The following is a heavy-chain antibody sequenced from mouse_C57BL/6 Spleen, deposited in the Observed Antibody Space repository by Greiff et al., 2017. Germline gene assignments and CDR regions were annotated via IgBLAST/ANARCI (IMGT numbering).Heavy chain of an antibody. CDR2: IHPSDSDT. V-gene: IGHV1-74*01. Sequence: QVQLQQPGAELVKPGASVKVSCKASGYTFTSYWMHWVKQRPGQGLEWIGRIHPSDSDTNYNQKFKGEATLTVDKSSSTAYMQLSSRTSEDTAVDNYAIGGSSGYNCDYWGQGTTLTVSS. J-gene: IGHJ2*01. CDR1: GYTFTSYW. D-gene: IGHD3-2*02. CDR3: AIGGSSGYNCDY.